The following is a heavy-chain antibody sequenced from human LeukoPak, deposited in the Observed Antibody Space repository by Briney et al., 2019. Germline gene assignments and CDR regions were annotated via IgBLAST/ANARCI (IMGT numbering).Heavy chain of an antibody. V-gene: IGHV3-30-3*01. CDR2: ISYDGSNK. Sequence: GRSLRLSCAASGFTFSSYAMHWVRQAPGKGLEWVAVISYDGSNKYYADSVKGRFTISRDNSKNTLYLQMNSLRAEGTAVYYCARDFEQLWLGGPMDVWGQGTTVTVSS. CDR1: GFTFSSYA. CDR3: ARDFEQLWLGGPMDV. D-gene: IGHD5-18*01. J-gene: IGHJ6*02.